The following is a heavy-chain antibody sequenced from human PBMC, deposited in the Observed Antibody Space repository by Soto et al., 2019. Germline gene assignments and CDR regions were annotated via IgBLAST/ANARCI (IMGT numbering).Heavy chain of an antibody. CDR3: ARDNDIVVVPAAIGYGMDV. V-gene: IGHV6-1*01. CDR2: TYYRSKWYN. D-gene: IGHD2-2*01. CDR1: GDSVSINSAD. Sequence: SQTLSLSLAISGDSVSINSADLNWIRQSPSRGLEWLGRTYYRSKWYNDYAVSVKSRITINPDTSKNQFSLQLNSVTPEDTAVYYCARDNDIVVVPAAIGYGMDVWGQGTTVTVSS. J-gene: IGHJ6*02.